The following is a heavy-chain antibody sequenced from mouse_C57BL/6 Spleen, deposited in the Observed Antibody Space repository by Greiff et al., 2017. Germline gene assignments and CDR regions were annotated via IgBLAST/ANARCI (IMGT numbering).Heavy chain of an antibody. CDR2: IYPGDGDT. V-gene: IGHV1-80*01. CDR1: GYAFSSYW. J-gene: IGHJ1*03. D-gene: IGHD2-10*02. Sequence: VQLQQSGAELVKPGASVKLSCKASGYAFSSYWMNWVKQRPGKGLEWIGQIYPGDGDTNYNGKFKGKATLTAAKSSSTAYMQLSSRTSEDSAVYFCARDLVVRYWGYFDVWGTGTTVTVSS. CDR3: ARDLVVRYWGYFDV.